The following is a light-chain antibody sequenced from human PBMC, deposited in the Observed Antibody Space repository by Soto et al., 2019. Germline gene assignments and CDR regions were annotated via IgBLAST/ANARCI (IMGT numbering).Light chain of an antibody. Sequence: IVMTQSPLSLPVTPGEPASISCRSSQSLLHRNGYNYLDWYLQKPGQAPQLLIYLGSNRASGVPDRFSGSGSGTDFTLKISRVEAEDVGVYYCMQALQSSWTFGGGTKVEIK. V-gene: IGKV2-28*01. J-gene: IGKJ4*01. CDR3: MQALQSSWT. CDR1: QSLLHRNGYNY. CDR2: LGS.